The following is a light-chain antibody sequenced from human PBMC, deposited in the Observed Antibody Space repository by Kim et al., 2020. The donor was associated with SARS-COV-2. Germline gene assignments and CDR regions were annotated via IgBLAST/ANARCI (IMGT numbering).Light chain of an antibody. V-gene: IGLV6-57*03. CDR1: SGSIASNY. Sequence: GKTVTISCARSSGSIASNYVQWYQQRPGSAPTTVIYEDNQRPSGVPDRFSGSIDSSSNSASLTISGLKTEDEADYYCLSYDSSNVVFGGGTQLTVL. CDR2: EDN. CDR3: LSYDSSNVV. J-gene: IGLJ2*01.